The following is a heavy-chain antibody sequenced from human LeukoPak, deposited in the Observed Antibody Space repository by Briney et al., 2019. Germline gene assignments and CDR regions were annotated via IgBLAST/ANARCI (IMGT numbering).Heavy chain of an antibody. D-gene: IGHD5-18*01. V-gene: IGHV3-64D*06. J-gene: IGHJ4*02. CDR1: GFTFSSYA. CDR3: VKTGPRDTAMSHFDY. CDR2: ISSNGGST. Sequence: PGGSLRLSCSASGFTFSSYAMHWVRQAPGKGLEYVSAISSNGGSTYYADSVKGRFTISRDNSKNTLYLQMSSLRAGDTAVYYCVKTGPRDTAMSHFDYWGQGTLVTVSS.